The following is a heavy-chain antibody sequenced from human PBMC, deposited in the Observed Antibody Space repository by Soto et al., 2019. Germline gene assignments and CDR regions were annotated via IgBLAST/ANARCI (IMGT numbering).Heavy chain of an antibody. J-gene: IGHJ3*02. V-gene: IGHV4-59*01. CDR1: GGSISSYY. CDR2: IYYSGST. D-gene: IGHD3-10*01. CDR3: ARVWGGAFDI. Sequence: QVQLQESGPGLVKPSETLSLTCTVSGGSISSYYWIWIRQPPGKGLEWIGYIYYSGSTNYNPSLKSRVPLSVDTSKIQFSLKLSSVTAADTAVYYCARVWGGAFDIWGQGTMVTVSS.